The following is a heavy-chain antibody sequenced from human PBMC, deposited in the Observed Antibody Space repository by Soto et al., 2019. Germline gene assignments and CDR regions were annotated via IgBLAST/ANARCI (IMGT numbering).Heavy chain of an antibody. CDR2: ISWNSGSI. J-gene: IGHJ6*02. CDR3: AKDMGGSGSPDYYYSGMDV. Sequence: GGSLRLSCAASGFTFDDYAMHLVRQAPGKGLECASGISWNSGSIGYADSVRGRFTISRANAKKSLYLQMNSLSAEDTALYYCAKDMGGSGSPDYYYSGMDVWGQGTTVTVSS. V-gene: IGHV3-9*01. CDR1: GFTFDDYA. D-gene: IGHD3-10*01.